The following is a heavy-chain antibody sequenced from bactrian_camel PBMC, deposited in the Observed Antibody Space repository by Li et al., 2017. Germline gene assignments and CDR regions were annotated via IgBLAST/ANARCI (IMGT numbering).Heavy chain of an antibody. D-gene: IGHD5*01. J-gene: IGHJ6*01. V-gene: IGHV3S31*01. CDR2: INSGAYST. CDR3: VKGQSELWDFGY. CDR1: GFSFNIHA. Sequence: VESGGGLVQPGVSLRLSCAASGFSFNIHAMSWVRQAPGKGLEWVSGINSGAYSTYYADSVKGRFSISRDNLKNTLYLQLNSLKTEDTAMYYCVKGQSELWDFGYWGQGTQVTVS.